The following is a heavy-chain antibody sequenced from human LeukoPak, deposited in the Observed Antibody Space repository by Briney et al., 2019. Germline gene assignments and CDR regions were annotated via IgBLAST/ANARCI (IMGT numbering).Heavy chain of an antibody. CDR1: GGSISSSSYY. Sequence: SETLSLTCTVSGGSISSSSYYWGWIRQPPGKGLEGIGSIYYSGSTYYNPSLKSRVTISVDTSKNQFSLKLSSVTAADTAVYYCAESRGYYYYYMDVWGKGTTVTVSS. V-gene: IGHV4-39*07. CDR3: AESRGYYYYYMDV. D-gene: IGHD3-10*01. CDR2: IYYSGST. J-gene: IGHJ6*03.